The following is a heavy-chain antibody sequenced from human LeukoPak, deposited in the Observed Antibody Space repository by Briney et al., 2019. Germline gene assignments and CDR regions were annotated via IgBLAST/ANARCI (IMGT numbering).Heavy chain of an antibody. Sequence: GGSLRLSCAASGFTFDDYAMHWVRQAPGKGLEWVSGISWNSGSIGYADSVKGRFTISRDNAKNSLYLQMNSLRAEDTALYYCARDAAPSGSYYSDAFDIWGQGTMVTVSS. J-gene: IGHJ3*02. CDR1: GFTFDDYA. V-gene: IGHV3-9*01. D-gene: IGHD1-26*01. CDR2: ISWNSGSI. CDR3: ARDAAPSGSYYSDAFDI.